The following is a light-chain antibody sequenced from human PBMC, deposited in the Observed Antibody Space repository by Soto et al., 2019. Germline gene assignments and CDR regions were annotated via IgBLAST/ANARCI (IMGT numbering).Light chain of an antibody. CDR2: GAS. CDR1: QSVSSN. V-gene: IGKV3-15*01. CDR3: PKYTNWPPWT. J-gene: IGKJ1*01. Sequence: IVMTHSPASLCVSRGEMATLSFRASQSVSSNLAWYQQKPVQAPRLLIYGASTRATGIPARFSGSGSGTEFTLTISSLQSADYAVYYCPKYTNWPPWTSGQGTKVDTK.